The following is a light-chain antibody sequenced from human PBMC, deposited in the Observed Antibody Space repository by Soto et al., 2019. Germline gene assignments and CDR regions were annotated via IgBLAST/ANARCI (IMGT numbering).Light chain of an antibody. Sequence: QSALTQPASVSGSPGQSITISCTGTSSDVGAYNYVSWYQQHPGKAPKLMIYDVSNRPSGVSNRFSGSKSGNKASLTISGLQAEDDADEYCSSYSTTSTLVFGSGTKVTVL. CDR3: SSYSTTSTLV. CDR1: SSDVGAYNY. CDR2: DVS. V-gene: IGLV2-14*01. J-gene: IGLJ1*01.